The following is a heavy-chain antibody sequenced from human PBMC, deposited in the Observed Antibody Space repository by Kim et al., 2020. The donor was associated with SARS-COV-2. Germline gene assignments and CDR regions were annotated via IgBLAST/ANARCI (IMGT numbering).Heavy chain of an antibody. CDR1: GFTFSSYG. J-gene: IGHJ4*01. V-gene: IGHV3-30*18. CDR2: ISYDGSNK. D-gene: IGHD6-19*01. CDR3: AKAPHYIAVAGTAYFDY. Sequence: GGSLRLSCAASGFTFSSYGMHWVRQAPGKGLEWVAVISYDGSNKYYADSVKGRFTISRDNSKNTLYLQMNSLRAEDTAVYYCAKAPHYIAVAGTAYFDY.